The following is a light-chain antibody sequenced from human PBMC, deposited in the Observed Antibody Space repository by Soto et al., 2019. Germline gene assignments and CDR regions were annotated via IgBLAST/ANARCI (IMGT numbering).Light chain of an antibody. Sequence: EVVLTQSPCTLSLSQGERATLSCRASQSISSSNLAWYQQKPGQAPRLPVYGASSRATGIPDRFSASGSGTDFTLIISTLEPEDVAVYYCQQYDSSPPVTFGPGTKVDIK. J-gene: IGKJ3*01. CDR1: QSISSSN. V-gene: IGKV3-20*01. CDR3: QQYDSSPPVT. CDR2: GAS.